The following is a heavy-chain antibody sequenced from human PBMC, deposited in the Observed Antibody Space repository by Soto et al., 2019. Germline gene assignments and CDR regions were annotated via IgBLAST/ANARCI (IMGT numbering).Heavy chain of an antibody. CDR1: GPTFIAYY. CDR2: IDPKSGGT. CDR3: ARVSVDVPE. J-gene: IGHJ4*02. V-gene: IGHV1-2*02. Sequence: QLVQSGAEVKKPGASVRVSCKTSGPTFIAYYIHWVRQAPGQGLEWMGWIDPKSGGTTYEQKFLGRVIMTRDTSINTAYMDLNRLTSDDMAVYYCARVSVDVPEWGQGTLITVSS. D-gene: IGHD5-12*01.